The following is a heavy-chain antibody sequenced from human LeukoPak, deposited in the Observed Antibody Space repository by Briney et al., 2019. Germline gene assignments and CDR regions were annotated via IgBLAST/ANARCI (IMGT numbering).Heavy chain of an antibody. D-gene: IGHD5-18*01. CDR2: INHSGST. Sequence: PGGSLRLSCAASGFTFSSYAMSWIRQPPGKGLEWIGEINHSGSTNYNPSLKSRVTISVDTSKNQFSLKLSSVTAADTAVYYCARGGGRIQLWLNRWGQGTLVTVSS. CDR3: ARGGGRIQLWLNR. V-gene: IGHV4-34*01. J-gene: IGHJ5*02. CDR1: GFTFSSYA.